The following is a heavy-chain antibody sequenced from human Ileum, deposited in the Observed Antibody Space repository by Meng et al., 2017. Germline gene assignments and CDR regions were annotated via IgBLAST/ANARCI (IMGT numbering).Heavy chain of an antibody. J-gene: IGHJ4*02. Sequence: GGSLRLSCAASGFSFKDYAMSWVRQAPGKGLEWVSAVSGSGGTTLYADSVKGRFTISRDNSRNTLYLQMSSLRADDTAVYYCAKGVVEIVAYAGALDYWGQGTRVTVSS. CDR3: AKGVVEIVAYAGALDY. D-gene: IGHD5-12*01. CDR1: GFSFKDYA. V-gene: IGHV3-23*01. CDR2: VSGSGGTT.